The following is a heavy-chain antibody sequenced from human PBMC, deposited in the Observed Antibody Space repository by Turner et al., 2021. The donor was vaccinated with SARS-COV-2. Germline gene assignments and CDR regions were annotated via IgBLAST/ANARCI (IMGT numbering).Heavy chain of an antibody. J-gene: IGHJ6*02. V-gene: IGHV3-30*18. CDR3: AKESGSYYYYYYGMDV. D-gene: IGHD1-26*01. CDR1: GFTFSSYG. Sequence: QVPLVESGGALVQPARSLCLSCAASGFTFSSYGMHWVRQAPGKGMEWVAVISYDGSDKYYEDSVKGRFTISRENTKNKLYLQMNSLRAEDTAVYYCAKESGSYYYYYYGMDVWGQGTTVTVSS. CDR2: ISYDGSDK.